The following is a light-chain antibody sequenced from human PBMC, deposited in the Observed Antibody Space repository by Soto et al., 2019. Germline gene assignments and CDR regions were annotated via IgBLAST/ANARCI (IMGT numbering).Light chain of an antibody. CDR2: GHN. Sequence: QSVLTQPPSVSGAPGQRVTISCTGSYSNIGAGYEVHWYQQIPGTAPKLLISGHNNRPSGVPDRFFGSKSGTSASLTIIGLQAEDEADYYCQSYDSSLSGSGVFGGGTKVT. V-gene: IGLV1-40*01. CDR3: QSYDSSLSGSGV. CDR1: YSNIGAGYE. J-gene: IGLJ3*02.